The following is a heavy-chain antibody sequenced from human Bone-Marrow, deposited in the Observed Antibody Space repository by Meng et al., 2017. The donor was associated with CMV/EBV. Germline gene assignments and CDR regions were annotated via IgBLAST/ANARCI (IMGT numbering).Heavy chain of an antibody. CDR2: IYWDGDK. J-gene: IGHJ4*02. Sequence: QLTVKESGPVLLTPTQTITLTCTCSGFSLNSNGMGVGWIRQPPGKALEWLALIYWDGDKRYSPSLKSRLTITKDTSNNQVVLTMTNMGPVDTATYFCAHRPTEGLFDYWGQGTLVTVSS. CDR1: GFSLNSNGMG. CDR3: AHRPTEGLFDY. V-gene: IGHV2-5*02.